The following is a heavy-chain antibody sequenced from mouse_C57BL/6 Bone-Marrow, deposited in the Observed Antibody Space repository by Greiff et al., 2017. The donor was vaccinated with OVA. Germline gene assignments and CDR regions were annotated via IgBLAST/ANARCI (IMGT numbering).Heavy chain of an antibody. CDR3: VRHNLYYGSSYGWYFDV. J-gene: IGHJ1*03. V-gene: IGHV10-1*01. D-gene: IGHD1-1*01. Sequence: EVKLMESGGGLVQPKGSLKLSCAASGFSFNTYAMNWVRQAPGKGLEWVARIRSKSNNYATYYADSVKDRFTISRDDSESMLYLQMNNLKTEDTAMYYCVRHNLYYGSSYGWYFDVWGTGTTVTVSS. CDR2: IRSKSNNYAT. CDR1: GFSFNTYA.